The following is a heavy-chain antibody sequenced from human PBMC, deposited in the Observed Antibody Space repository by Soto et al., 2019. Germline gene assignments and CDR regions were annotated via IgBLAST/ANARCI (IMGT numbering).Heavy chain of an antibody. CDR2: IDGTGANI. Sequence: EVQLLESGGGLVQPGGTLRLSCTASGFTFSSYPMTWVRQAPGRGLEWVTAIDGTGANIYYIKTVKSRSTISRDNSKNTLYRQMNRLRAEETDVYYCARNIEKPTYDSWGQGTLVTVSP. D-gene: IGHD2-15*01. V-gene: IGHV3-23*02. CDR3: ARNIEKPTYDS. CDR1: GFTFSSYP. J-gene: IGHJ5*01.